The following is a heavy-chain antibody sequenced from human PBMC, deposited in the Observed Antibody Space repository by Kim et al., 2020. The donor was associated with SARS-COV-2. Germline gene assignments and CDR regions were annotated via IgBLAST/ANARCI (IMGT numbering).Heavy chain of an antibody. J-gene: IGHJ6*02. CDR1: GGSISSSSYY. D-gene: IGHD6-13*01. Sequence: SETLSLTCTVSGGSISSSSYYWGWIRQPPGKGLEWIGSIYYSGSTYYNPSLKSRVTISVDTSKNQFSLKLSSVTAADTAVYYCVGQPWSSSWWQDYYYGMDVWGQRTTVTVSS. CDR3: VGQPWSSSWWQDYYYGMDV. V-gene: IGHV4-39*01. CDR2: IYYSGST.